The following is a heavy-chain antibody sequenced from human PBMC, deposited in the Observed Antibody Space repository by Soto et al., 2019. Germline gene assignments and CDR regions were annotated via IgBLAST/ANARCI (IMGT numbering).Heavy chain of an antibody. J-gene: IGHJ6*02. CDR3: ARDRLMATAGTARHYFGLDV. D-gene: IGHD5-18*01. Sequence: SETLSLTCTVSGGSIRGGGYYWRWVRQSPRRGLGWIGNIYYSGSTYYNPSLKSRLTISVDTSKNQFSLNLSSVTAADTAVYYCARDRLMATAGTARHYFGLDVWGQGTKVTVSS. CDR1: GGSIRGGGYY. V-gene: IGHV4-31*03. CDR2: IYYSGST.